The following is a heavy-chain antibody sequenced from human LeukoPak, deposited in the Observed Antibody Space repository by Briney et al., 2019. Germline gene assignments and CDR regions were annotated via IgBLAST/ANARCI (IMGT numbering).Heavy chain of an antibody. V-gene: IGHV1-2*02. D-gene: IGHD3-22*01. CDR2: INPNSGGT. CDR3: ATREGSNKYDSRPPDAFDI. J-gene: IGHJ3*02. Sequence: VASVKVSCKASGYTFTGYYMHWVRQAPGQGLEWMGWINPNSGGTNYAQKFQGRVTMTEDTSTDTAYMELSSLRSEDTAVYYCATREGSNKYDSRPPDAFDIWGQGTMVTVSS. CDR1: GYTFTGYY.